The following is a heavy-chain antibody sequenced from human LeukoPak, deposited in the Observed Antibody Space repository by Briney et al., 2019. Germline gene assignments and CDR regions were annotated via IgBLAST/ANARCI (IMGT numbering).Heavy chain of an antibody. CDR3: ARSEYTSRCKDF. CDR1: GFTFSSYA. V-gene: IGHV3-23*01. CDR2: IAGGGGGST. J-gene: IGHJ4*02. D-gene: IGHD6-13*01. Sequence: RGSLRLSCAASGFTFSSYAMSWVRQAPGKGLEWVSGIAGGGGGSTYHADSVKGRFTISRDNSKNTLYLQMNSLRAEDTAVYYCARSEYTSRCKDFWGQGTLVTVSS.